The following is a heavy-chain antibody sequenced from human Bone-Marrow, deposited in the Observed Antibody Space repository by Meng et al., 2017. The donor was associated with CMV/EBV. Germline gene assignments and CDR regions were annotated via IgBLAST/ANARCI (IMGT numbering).Heavy chain of an antibody. J-gene: IGHJ4*02. CDR1: GFTVSSNY. Sequence: GESLKISCAASGFTVSSNYMTWVRQTPGKGLEWVAGIDWSGGRTGYADSVKGRITISRDNAKNSLYLQMSSLRADDRAFYYCARVGQRGMEEAGTIDYWGQGALVTVSS. CDR3: ARVGQRGMEEAGTIDY. CDR2: IDWSGGRT. D-gene: IGHD6-19*01. V-gene: IGHV3-20*04.